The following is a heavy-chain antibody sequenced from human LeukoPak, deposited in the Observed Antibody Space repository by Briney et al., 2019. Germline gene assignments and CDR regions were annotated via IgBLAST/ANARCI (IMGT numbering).Heavy chain of an antibody. CDR3: AKAGRDGYNDPWYYYYYMDV. D-gene: IGHD5-24*01. J-gene: IGHJ6*03. Sequence: GGSLRLSCAASGFTFSSYDIHWVRQAPGKGLEWVAVISYDGSNKFYADSVKGRFSVSRDNSKNTLYLQMNSLRAEDTAVYYCAKAGRDGYNDPWYYYYYMDVWGKGTTVTVSS. CDR1: GFTFSSYD. CDR2: ISYDGSNK. V-gene: IGHV3-30*18.